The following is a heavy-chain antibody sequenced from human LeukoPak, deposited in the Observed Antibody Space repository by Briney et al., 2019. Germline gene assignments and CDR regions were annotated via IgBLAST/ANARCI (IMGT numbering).Heavy chain of an antibody. V-gene: IGHV1-46*01. D-gene: IGHD3-16*02. CDR1: GYTFTSYY. CDR3: ARDRNYDYVWGSYRSDFDY. CDR2: INPSGGST. J-gene: IGHJ4*02. Sequence: ASVKVSCKASGYTFTSYYMRWVRQAPGQGLEWMGIINPSGGSTSYAQKFQGRVTMTRDTSTSTVYMELSSLRSEDTAVYYCARDRNYDYVWGSYRSDFDYWGQGTLVTVSS.